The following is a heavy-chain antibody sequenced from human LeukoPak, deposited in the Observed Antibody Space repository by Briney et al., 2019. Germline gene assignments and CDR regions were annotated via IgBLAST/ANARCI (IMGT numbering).Heavy chain of an antibody. V-gene: IGHV3-48*04. J-gene: IGHJ3*02. CDR1: GFIFSTSG. Sequence: GGSLRLSCAASGFIFSTSGMNWVRQAPGRGLEWLAYISGSSATKYYADSVKGRFTISRDNAENSLFLQMNSLSAEDTALYYCAKVPTYLNILTGFPFDIWGQGTMVTVSS. CDR2: ISGSSATK. CDR3: AKVPTYLNILTGFPFDI. D-gene: IGHD3-9*01.